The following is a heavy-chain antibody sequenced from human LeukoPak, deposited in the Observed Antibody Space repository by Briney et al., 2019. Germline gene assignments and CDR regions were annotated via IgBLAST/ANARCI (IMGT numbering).Heavy chain of an antibody. J-gene: IGHJ4*02. Sequence: GGSLRLSCAASGFTFSDYYMSWIRQAPGKGLEWVSYISSSGSTIYYADSVKGRFTISRDNAKNSLYLQMNSLRAEDTAAYYCARHYYYDSSGYCSFDYWGQGTLVTVSS. CDR1: GFTFSDYY. D-gene: IGHD3-22*01. CDR2: ISSSGSTI. V-gene: IGHV3-11*01. CDR3: ARHYYYDSSGYCSFDY.